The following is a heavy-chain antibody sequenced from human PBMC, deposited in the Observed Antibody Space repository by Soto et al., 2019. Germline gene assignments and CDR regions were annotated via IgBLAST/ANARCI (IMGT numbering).Heavy chain of an antibody. D-gene: IGHD1-26*01. CDR2: ISAYNGNT. CDR3: ARDLVVGANRVRNWFDP. J-gene: IGHJ5*02. V-gene: IGHV1-18*01. Sequence: ASVKVSCKASGYTFTSYGISWVRQAPGQGLEWMGWISAYNGNTNYAQKLQGRVTMTTDTSTSTAYMELRSLRSDDTAVYYCARDLVVGANRVRNWFDPWGQGTLVTVSS. CDR1: GYTFTSYG.